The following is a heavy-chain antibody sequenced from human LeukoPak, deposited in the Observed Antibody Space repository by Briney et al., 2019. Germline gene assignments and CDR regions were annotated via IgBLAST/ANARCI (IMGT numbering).Heavy chain of an antibody. Sequence: GGSLRLSCAAPGFTFSSYSMNWVRQAPGKGLEWVSSISSSSSYIYYADSVKGRFTISRDNAKNSLYLQMNSLRAEDTAVYYCARDQYYYDSSGYYPWGQGTLVTVSS. CDR3: ARDQYYYDSSGYYP. CDR1: GFTFSSYS. D-gene: IGHD3-22*01. J-gene: IGHJ5*02. V-gene: IGHV3-21*01. CDR2: ISSSSSYI.